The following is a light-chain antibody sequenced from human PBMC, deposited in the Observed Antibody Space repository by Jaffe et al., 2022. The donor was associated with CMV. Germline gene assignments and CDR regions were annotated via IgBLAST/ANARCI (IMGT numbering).Light chain of an antibody. Sequence: EIVLTQSPGTLSLSPGERATLSCRASQIVSSSYLAWYQQKPGQAPRLLIYGASSRATGIPDRFSGSGSGTDFTLAISRLEPEDFAVYYCQQYVSSPRTFGQGTKLEIK. CDR3: QQYVSSPRT. CDR2: GAS. J-gene: IGKJ2*01. CDR1: QIVSSSY. V-gene: IGKV3-20*01.